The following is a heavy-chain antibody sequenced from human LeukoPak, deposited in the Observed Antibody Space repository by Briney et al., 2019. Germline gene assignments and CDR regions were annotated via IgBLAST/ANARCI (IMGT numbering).Heavy chain of an antibody. CDR3: ARLLMDPMPSDY. V-gene: IGHV3-23*01. D-gene: IGHD2-2*01. J-gene: IGHJ4*02. Sequence: GGSLRLSCAASGFTFSRSAMSWVRQAPGKGLEWVSTISGSGSAGSTYYADSVKGRFTISRDNAKNSLYVQMNSLRAEDTAIYYCARLLMDPMPSDYWGQGTLVTVSS. CDR1: GFTFSRSA. CDR2: ISGSGSAGST.